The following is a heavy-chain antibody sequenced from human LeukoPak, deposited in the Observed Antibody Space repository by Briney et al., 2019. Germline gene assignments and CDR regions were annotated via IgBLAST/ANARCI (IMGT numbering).Heavy chain of an antibody. CDR3: AREEAVAGIGAYYYYGMDV. J-gene: IGHJ6*02. CDR1: GYTFTSYG. Sequence: ASVKVSCKASGYTFTSYGISWVRQAPGQGLEWMEWISAYNGNTNYAQKLQGRVTMTTDTSTSTAYMELRSLRSDDTAVYYCAREEAVAGIGAYYYYGMDVWGQGTAVTVSS. CDR2: ISAYNGNT. D-gene: IGHD6-19*01. V-gene: IGHV1-18*01.